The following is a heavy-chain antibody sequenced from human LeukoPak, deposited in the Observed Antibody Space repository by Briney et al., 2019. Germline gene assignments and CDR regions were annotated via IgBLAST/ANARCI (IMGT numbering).Heavy chain of an antibody. V-gene: IGHV4-4*02. CDR3: ARDRSPEGYYDSSHWDYYHGMDV. CDR1: GGSISSSNW. Sequence: SGTLSLTCAVSGGSISSSNWWSWVRQPPGKGLEWIGEIYHSGSTNYNPSLKSRVTISVDKSKNQFTLKLSSVTAADTAMYYCARDRSPEGYYDSSHWDYYHGMDVWGQGTTVTVSS. CDR2: IYHSGST. J-gene: IGHJ6*02. D-gene: IGHD3-22*01.